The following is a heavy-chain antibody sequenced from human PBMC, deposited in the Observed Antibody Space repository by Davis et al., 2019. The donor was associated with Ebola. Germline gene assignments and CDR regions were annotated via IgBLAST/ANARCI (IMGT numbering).Heavy chain of an antibody. CDR1: GFPFDTYG. CDR3: ARDSAGFDI. D-gene: IGHD3-10*01. CDR2: ISSGGSPM. Sequence: GGSLRLSCGASGFPFDTYGMNWVRQAPGKGLEWVSHISSGGSPMYYADSVKGRFTISRDNAKNSLYLQMNSLRAEDTAVYYCARDSAGFDIWGQGTLVTVSS. V-gene: IGHV3-48*04. J-gene: IGHJ3*02.